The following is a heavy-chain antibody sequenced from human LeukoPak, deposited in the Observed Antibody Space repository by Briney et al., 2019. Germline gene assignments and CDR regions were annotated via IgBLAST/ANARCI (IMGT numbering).Heavy chain of an antibody. J-gene: IGHJ3*02. V-gene: IGHV4-4*08. CDR2: VYYTGST. CDR1: GGSVSNYY. CDR3: AREEVPHGFDI. Sequence: SETLSLTCSVSGGSVSNYYWSWIRQPPGKGLEWIGYVYYTGSTNYNPSLKSRVTMFEDKSKNQFSLRLYSVTVADTAVYYCAREEVPHGFDIWGQGTMVTVSS.